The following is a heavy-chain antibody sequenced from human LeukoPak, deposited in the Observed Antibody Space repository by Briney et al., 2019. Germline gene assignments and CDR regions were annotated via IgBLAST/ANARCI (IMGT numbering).Heavy chain of an antibody. CDR1: GGSINNNNYY. D-gene: IGHD2-2*01. CDR3: ARHHRRTVAPGAINWFDP. J-gene: IGHJ5*02. Sequence: VKPSETLSLTCTVSGGSINNNNYYWGWIRQPPGKGLEWIGSVSSSGSSYYSPSLKSRITISLETSKNQLLLRLNSVTAADTAVYYCARHHRRTVAPGAINWFDPWGQGTVITVSS. V-gene: IGHV4-39*01. CDR2: VSSSGSS.